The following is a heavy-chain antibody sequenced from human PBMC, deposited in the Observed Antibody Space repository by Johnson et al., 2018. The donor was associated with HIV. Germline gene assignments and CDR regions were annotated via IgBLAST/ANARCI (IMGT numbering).Heavy chain of an antibody. CDR3: AKGYYDSPFGFDI. CDR1: GFNFSKYG. D-gene: IGHD3-3*01. Sequence: QVQLVESGGGVVQPGGSLKLSCAASGFNFSKYGMHWVRQAPGKGLEWVAFIRYDGSNKYYTDPVKGRFTISRDNSKNALYLQMHNLTTEDTAVYYCAKGYYDSPFGFDIWGQGTMVIVSS. CDR2: IRYDGSNK. V-gene: IGHV3-30*02. J-gene: IGHJ3*02.